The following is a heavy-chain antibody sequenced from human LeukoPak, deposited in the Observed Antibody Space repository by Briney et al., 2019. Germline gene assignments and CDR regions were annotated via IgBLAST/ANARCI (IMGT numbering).Heavy chain of an antibody. J-gene: IGHJ4*02. CDR3: ATNRDYAFDY. V-gene: IGHV3-74*01. CDR1: GFTFSNYW. D-gene: IGHD4/OR15-4a*01. CDR2: IYADGTDT. Sequence: PGGSLRLSCVGSGFTFSNYWMHWVRQAPGKGPVWVSRIYADGTDTTYADSVKGRFTISRDNAKNTLYLQMNSPRAEDTAVYYCATNRDYAFDYWGQGTLVTVSS.